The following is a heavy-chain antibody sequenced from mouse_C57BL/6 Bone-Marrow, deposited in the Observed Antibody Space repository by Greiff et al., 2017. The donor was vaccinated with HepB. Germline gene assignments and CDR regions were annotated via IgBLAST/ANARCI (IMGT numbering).Heavy chain of an antibody. CDR2: INPYNGGT. Sequence: EVQLQQSGPVLVKPGASVKMSCKASGYTFTDYYMNWVKQSHGKSLEWIGVINPYNGGTSYNQKFKGKATLTVDKSSSTAYMELNSLTSEDSAVYYCARFHYYGSSWCYAMDYWGQGTSVTVSS. CDR1: GYTFTDYY. CDR3: ARFHYYGSSWCYAMDY. V-gene: IGHV1-19*01. J-gene: IGHJ4*01. D-gene: IGHD1-1*01.